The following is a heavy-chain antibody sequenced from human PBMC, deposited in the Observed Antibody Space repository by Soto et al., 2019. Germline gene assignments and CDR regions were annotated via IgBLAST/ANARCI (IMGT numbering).Heavy chain of an antibody. D-gene: IGHD3-22*01. J-gene: IGHJ4*02. Sequence: EVQLVESGGGFVTPGGSLRLSCAASGFTFSDAWMSWVRQAPGKGLEWVGRIKTKTEGATTDYAAPVTARFTVSRDDSKNTLYLQMNSLETEDTAVYYCTTDRRGGSGGHYPQFDFWGQGTLVTVSS. CDR3: TTDRRGGSGGHYPQFDF. CDR1: GFTFSDAW. CDR2: IKTKTEGATT. V-gene: IGHV3-15*01.